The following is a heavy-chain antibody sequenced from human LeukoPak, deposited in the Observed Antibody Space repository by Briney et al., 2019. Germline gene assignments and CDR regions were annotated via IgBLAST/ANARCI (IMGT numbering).Heavy chain of an antibody. D-gene: IGHD6-19*01. CDR3: AKDRKNNRAVAGTHGMDV. CDR2: ISWDGGST. J-gene: IGHJ6*04. V-gene: IGHV3-43D*03. Sequence: GGSLRLSCAASGFTFDDYAMHWVRQAPGKGLEWVSLISWDGGSTYYADSVKGRFTISRDNSKNSLYLQMNSLRAEDTALYYCAKDRKNNRAVAGTHGMDVWGKGTTVTVSS. CDR1: GFTFDDYA.